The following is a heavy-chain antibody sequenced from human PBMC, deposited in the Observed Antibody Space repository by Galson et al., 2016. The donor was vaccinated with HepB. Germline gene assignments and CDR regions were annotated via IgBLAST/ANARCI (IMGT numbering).Heavy chain of an antibody. CDR2: ISHDGSKK. J-gene: IGHJ3*02. Sequence: SLRLSCAASGFTLTAYPIHWVRQTPGRGLEWVALISHDGSKKYYADSVRGRFTISRDTSNVYLQMNSLTPEDTAVYYCARDHHDNTGYYAGDVFDSWGQGTMVTVSS. CDR3: ARDHHDNTGYYAGDVFDS. CDR1: GFTLTAYP. D-gene: IGHD3-9*01. V-gene: IGHV3-30-3*01.